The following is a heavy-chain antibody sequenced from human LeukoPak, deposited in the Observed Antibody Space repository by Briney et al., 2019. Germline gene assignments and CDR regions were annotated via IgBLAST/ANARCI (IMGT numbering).Heavy chain of an antibody. V-gene: IGHV1-69*04. CDR3: ARGITSLSGHYYYYGMDV. D-gene: IGHD3-10*01. CDR2: IIPIFGIA. Sequence: ASVTVSCKASGGTFSSYAISWVRQAPGQGLEWMGRIIPIFGIANYAQKFQGRVTITADKSTSTAYMELSSLRSEDTAVYYCARGITSLSGHYYYYGMDVWGQGTTVTVSS. CDR1: GGTFSSYA. J-gene: IGHJ6*02.